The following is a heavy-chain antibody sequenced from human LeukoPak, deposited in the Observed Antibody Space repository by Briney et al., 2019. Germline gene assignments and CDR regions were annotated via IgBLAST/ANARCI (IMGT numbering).Heavy chain of an antibody. CDR2: ISGSGGST. Sequence: GGSLRLSCAASGFTFSSYAVSWVRQAPGKGLEWVSAISGSGGSTYYADSVKGRFTISRDNSKNTLYLQMNSLRAEDTAVYYCAKDLGSGSYYPSEYFQHWGQGTLVTVSS. J-gene: IGHJ1*01. V-gene: IGHV3-23*01. D-gene: IGHD1-26*01. CDR1: GFTFSSYA. CDR3: AKDLGSGSYYPSEYFQH.